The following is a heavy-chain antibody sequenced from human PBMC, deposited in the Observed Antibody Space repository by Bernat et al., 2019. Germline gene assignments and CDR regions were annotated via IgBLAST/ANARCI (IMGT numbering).Heavy chain of an antibody. CDR3: ARVLRYFDWLLPGYYYYGMDV. CDR1: GGSISSGDYY. J-gene: IGHJ6*02. CDR2: IYYSGST. Sequence: QVQLQESGPGLVKPSQTLSLTCTVSGGSISSGDYYWSWIRQPPGKGLEWIGYIYYSGSTYYNPSLKSRVTISVDTSKNQFSLKLSSVTAADTAVYYCARVLRYFDWLLPGYYYYGMDVWGQGTTVTVSS. D-gene: IGHD3-9*01. V-gene: IGHV4-30-4*01.